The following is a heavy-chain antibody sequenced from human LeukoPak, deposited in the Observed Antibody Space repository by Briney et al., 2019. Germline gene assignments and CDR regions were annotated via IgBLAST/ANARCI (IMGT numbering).Heavy chain of an antibody. V-gene: IGHV3-30*03. CDR2: ISYDGSNK. D-gene: IGHD2-8*02. J-gene: IGHJ4*02. CDR1: GFTFSNYG. CDR3: ARLWSLDY. Sequence: GGSLRLSCAASGFTFSNYGMHWVRQAPGKGLEWVAVISYDGSNKYYVDSVKGRFTISRDNSKNTLYLQMNSLRAEDTAVYYCARLWSLDYWGQGTLVTVSS.